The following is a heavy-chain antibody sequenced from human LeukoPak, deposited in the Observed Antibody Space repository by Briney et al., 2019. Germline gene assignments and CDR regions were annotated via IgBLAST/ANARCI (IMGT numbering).Heavy chain of an antibody. CDR3: ARDYYDSSGRYFDY. CDR2: IYYSGST. Sequence: SETLSLTCTVSGGSISSSSYYWSWIRQHPGKGLEWIGYIYYSGSTYYNPSLKSRVTISVDTSKNQFSLKLSSVTAADTAVYYCARDYYDSSGRYFDYWGQGTLVTVSS. CDR1: GGSISSSSYY. V-gene: IGHV4-31*03. J-gene: IGHJ4*02. D-gene: IGHD3-22*01.